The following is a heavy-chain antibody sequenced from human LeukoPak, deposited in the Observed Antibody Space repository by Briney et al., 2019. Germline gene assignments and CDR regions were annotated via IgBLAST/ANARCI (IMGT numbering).Heavy chain of an antibody. J-gene: IGHJ4*02. Sequence: SETLSLTCAVYGGSFSGYYWSWIRQPPGKGLEWIGEINHSGSTNYNPSLKSRVTISVDTSKNQFSLKLSSVTAADTAVYYCARGLDGRRFDYWGQGTLVTVSS. V-gene: IGHV4-34*01. CDR1: GGSFSGYY. D-gene: IGHD3/OR15-3a*01. CDR3: ARGLDGRRFDY. CDR2: INHSGST.